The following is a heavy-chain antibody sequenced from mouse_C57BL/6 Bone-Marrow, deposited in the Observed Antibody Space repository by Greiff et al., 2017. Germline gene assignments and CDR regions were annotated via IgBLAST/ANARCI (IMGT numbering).Heavy chain of an antibody. CDR2: ISNLAYSI. CDR1: GFTFSDYG. D-gene: IGHD1-1*01. J-gene: IGHJ1*03. CDR3: ARRNYCSTYWYFDV. Sequence: EVQLVESGGGLVQPGGSLKLSCAASGFTFSDYGMAWVRQAPRKGPEWVAFISNLAYSIYYADTVTGRFTISRENAKNTLYLEMSSLRSEDTAMYYCARRNYCSTYWYFDVWGTGTTVTVSS. V-gene: IGHV5-15*04.